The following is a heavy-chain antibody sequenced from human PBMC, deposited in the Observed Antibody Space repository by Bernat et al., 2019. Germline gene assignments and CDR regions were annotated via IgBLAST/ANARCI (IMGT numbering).Heavy chain of an antibody. D-gene: IGHD6-13*01. CDR3: ARTGYSSSWF. CDR2: LYSGGTT. J-gene: IGHJ4*02. V-gene: IGHV3-53*01. Sequence: EVQLVESGGGVIQPGGSLRLSCVASGFTVSSNYRSWVRQAPGKGLEWVSNLYSGGTTFYADSVNGRFTISRDNSKNTLYLQMNSLRAEDTAVYYCARTGYSSSWFWGQGTLVTVSS. CDR1: GFTVSSNY.